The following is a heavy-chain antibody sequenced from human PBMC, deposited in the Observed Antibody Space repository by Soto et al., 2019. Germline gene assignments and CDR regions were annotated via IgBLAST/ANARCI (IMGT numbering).Heavy chain of an antibody. J-gene: IGHJ6*02. D-gene: IGHD5-12*01. CDR1: GFTFHTYA. CDR3: AKRGFDSGGWDYYALDV. CDR2: TTGGGGRT. V-gene: IGHV3-23*01. Sequence: PGGSLRLSCAASGFTFHTYAMTWVRQAPEKGLEWVSATTGGGGRTYYADSVKGRFTISRDNSKNTLYLQMNSLRVEDTAVYYCAKRGFDSGGWDYYALDVWGQGTAVTVSS.